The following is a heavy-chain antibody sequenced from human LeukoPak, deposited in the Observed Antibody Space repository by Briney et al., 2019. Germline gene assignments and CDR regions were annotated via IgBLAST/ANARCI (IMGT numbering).Heavy chain of an antibody. J-gene: IGHJ4*02. CDR1: RFTFSSYE. V-gene: IGHV3-48*03. CDR3: ARYSSGYDFDY. Sequence: PGGSLRLSCAASRFTFSSYEMNWVRQAPGKGLEWVSYISSSGSTIYYADSVKGRFTISRDNAKNSLYLQMNSLRAEDTAVYYCARYSSGYDFDYWGQGTLVTVSS. D-gene: IGHD5-12*01. CDR2: ISSSGSTI.